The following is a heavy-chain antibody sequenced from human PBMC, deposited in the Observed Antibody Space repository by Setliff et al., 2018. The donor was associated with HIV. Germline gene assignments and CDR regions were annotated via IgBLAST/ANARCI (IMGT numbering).Heavy chain of an antibody. CDR1: GGSFSGYY. CDR3: ARGSKGGFFDY. J-gene: IGHJ4*02. CDR2: INHSGST. D-gene: IGHD3-16*01. Sequence: PSETLSLTCAVYGGSFSGYYWSWIRQPPGKGLEWIGEINHSGSTNYNPSLKCRVTISVDMSKNQFSLKLSSVTAADTAVYYCARGSKGGFFDYWGQGTLVTVSS. V-gene: IGHV4-34*01.